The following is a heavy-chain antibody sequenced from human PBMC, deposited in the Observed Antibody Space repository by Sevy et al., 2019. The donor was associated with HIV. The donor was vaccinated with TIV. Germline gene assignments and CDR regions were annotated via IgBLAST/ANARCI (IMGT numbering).Heavy chain of an antibody. J-gene: IGHJ6*02. Sequence: GGSLRLSCAASGFTFSSYWMSWVRQAPGKGLEWVANIKQDGSEKYYVDSVKGRFTISRDNARNSLYLQMNSLRAEDTAVYYRARDQGRKIVVVPAAMLDYYYGMDVWGQGTTVTVSS. CDR1: GFTFSSYW. V-gene: IGHV3-7*01. CDR2: IKQDGSEK. D-gene: IGHD2-2*01. CDR3: ARDQGRKIVVVPAAMLDYYYGMDV.